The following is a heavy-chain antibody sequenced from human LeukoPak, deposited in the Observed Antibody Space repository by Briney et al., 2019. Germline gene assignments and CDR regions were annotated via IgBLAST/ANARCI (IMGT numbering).Heavy chain of an antibody. D-gene: IGHD2-15*01. Sequence: SETLSLTCTVSGGSTSSGDYYWSWIRQPPGKGLEWIGYIYYSGSTYYNPSLKSRVTISVDTSKNQFSLKLSSVTAADTAVYYCARAVCSGGSCYWSYWGQGTLVTVSS. V-gene: IGHV4-30-4*01. CDR3: ARAVCSGGSCYWSY. J-gene: IGHJ4*02. CDR2: IYYSGST. CDR1: GGSTSSGDYY.